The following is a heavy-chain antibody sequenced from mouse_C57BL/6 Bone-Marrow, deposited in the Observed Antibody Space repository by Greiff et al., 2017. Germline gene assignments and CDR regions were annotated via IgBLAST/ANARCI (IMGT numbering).Heavy chain of an antibody. Sequence: QIQLQQPGAELVKPGASVKLSCKASGYTFTSYWMHWVKQRPGQGLEWIGMIHPNSGSTNYNEKFKSKATLTVDKSSSTAYMQLSSLTSEDSAVYYCARWGLRYLDYWGQGTTLTVSS. J-gene: IGHJ2*01. CDR1: GYTFTSYW. V-gene: IGHV1-64*01. CDR2: IHPNSGST. D-gene: IGHD2-13*01. CDR3: ARWGLRYLDY.